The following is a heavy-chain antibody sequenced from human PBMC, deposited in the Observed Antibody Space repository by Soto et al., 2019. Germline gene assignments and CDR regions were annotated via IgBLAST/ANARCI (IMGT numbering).Heavy chain of an antibody. D-gene: IGHD5-18*01. CDR1: GFTFSTFG. CDR3: ARERVDIAMEQFDY. V-gene: IGHV3-33*02. Sequence: GGSLRLSCAASGFTFSTFGMHWVRRAPGKGLEWVANIWNDGTNTYYADFAKGRFTVSRDNSKNTLFLQMNSLRAEDTAVYYCARERVDIAMEQFDYWGQGILVTVSS. CDR2: IWNDGTNT. J-gene: IGHJ4*02.